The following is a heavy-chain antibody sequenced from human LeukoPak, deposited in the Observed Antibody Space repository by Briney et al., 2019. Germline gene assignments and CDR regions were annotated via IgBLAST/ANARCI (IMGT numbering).Heavy chain of an antibody. D-gene: IGHD6-13*01. J-gene: IGHJ4*02. CDR2: IKQDGSET. V-gene: IGHV3-7*01. Sequence: PGGSLRLSCAASGLTFSTSWMTWVRQAPGKGLEWVANIKQDGSETYYVDSVKGRFTMSRDNAKNSLYLRMNSLRAEDTAVYYCVRDWYRSFDYWGQGTLVTVSS. CDR1: GLTFSTSW. CDR3: VRDWYRSFDY.